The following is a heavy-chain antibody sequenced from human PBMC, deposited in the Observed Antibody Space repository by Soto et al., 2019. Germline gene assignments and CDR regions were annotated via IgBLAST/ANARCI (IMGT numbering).Heavy chain of an antibody. CDR1: GYSFDTFG. J-gene: IGHJ2*01. Sequence: QVPVVQSGAEVKKPGASVKVACQASGYSFDTFGMSWVRQAPGQGLEWMGWISIEKGDTNSAQKFQDRVTMTTDTSTSTAYMELRSLTSDDTAVYYCARCYCSVGSCFTCWHFDLWGRGTLVTVSS. CDR2: ISIEKGDT. D-gene: IGHD2-15*01. CDR3: ARCYCSVGSCFTCWHFDL. V-gene: IGHV1-18*01.